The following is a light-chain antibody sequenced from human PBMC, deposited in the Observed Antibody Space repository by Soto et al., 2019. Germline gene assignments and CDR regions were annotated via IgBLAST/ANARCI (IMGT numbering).Light chain of an antibody. CDR1: SSDIGGYIY. J-gene: IGLJ1*01. CDR2: EVT. CDR3: SSYTSISTLV. V-gene: IGLV2-14*01. Sequence: QSALTQPASVSGSPGQSITISCTGTSSDIGGYIYVSWYQQHPGKAPKLMIYEVTNRPSGVSNRFSGSKSGNTASLTISGLQAEDEADYYCSSYTSISTLVFGTGTKVTVL.